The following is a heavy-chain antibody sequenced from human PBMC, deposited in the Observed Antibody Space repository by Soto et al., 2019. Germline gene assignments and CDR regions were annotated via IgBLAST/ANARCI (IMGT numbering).Heavy chain of an antibody. CDR1: GYTLTELS. J-gene: IGHJ3*02. Sequence: ASVKVSCKVSGYTLTELSMHWVRQAPGKGLEWMGGFDPEDGETIYAQKFQGRVTVTEDTSTDTAYMELSSLRSEDTAVYYCATAEYCTNGVCDWGFGAFDIWGQGTMVTVSS. V-gene: IGHV1-24*01. CDR2: FDPEDGET. D-gene: IGHD2-8*01. CDR3: ATAEYCTNGVCDWGFGAFDI.